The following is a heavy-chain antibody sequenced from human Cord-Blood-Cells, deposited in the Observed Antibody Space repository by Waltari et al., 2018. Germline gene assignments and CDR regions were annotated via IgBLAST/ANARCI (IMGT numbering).Heavy chain of an antibody. J-gene: IGHJ1*01. V-gene: IGHV1-2*02. CDR1: GYTFTGYQ. CDR3: ATTESNAPRTDDSGIYRN. CDR2: INPNSGGT. D-gene: IGHD3-10*01. Sequence: QVQLVQSGAEVTKPGASVKVSCTASGYTFTGYQLHWVRLAPGPGLEWMGWINPNSGGTNYAQKFQGRVTMTRDTSISTAYMELSRLRSDDTAVYYCATTESNAPRTDDSGIYRNWGQGTLVTVSS.